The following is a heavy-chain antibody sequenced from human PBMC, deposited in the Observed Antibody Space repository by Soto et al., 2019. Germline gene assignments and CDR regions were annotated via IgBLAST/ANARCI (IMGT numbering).Heavy chain of an antibody. D-gene: IGHD2-2*01. V-gene: IGHV1-69*06. CDR3: ARGVVPAAMEAGWFDP. J-gene: IGHJ5*02. CDR2: IIPIFGTA. CDR1: GGTFSSYA. Sequence: QVQLVQSGAEVKKPGSSVKVSCKASGGTFSSYAISWVRQAPGQGLEWMGGIIPIFGTANYAQKFQGWVTMTRDTSISTAYMELSRLRSDDTAVYYCARGVVPAAMEAGWFDPWGQGTLVTVSS.